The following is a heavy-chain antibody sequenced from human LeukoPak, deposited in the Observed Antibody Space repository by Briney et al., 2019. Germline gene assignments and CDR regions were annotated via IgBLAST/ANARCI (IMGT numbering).Heavy chain of an antibody. D-gene: IGHD5-24*01. Sequence: GGSLRLSCAASGFTFSDYYMSWIRQAPGKGLEWVSYISSSGSTIYYADSVKGRFTISRDNAKNSLYLQMNSLRAEGTAVYYCARSRWLQSEFDYWGQGTLVTVSS. CDR2: ISSSGSTI. J-gene: IGHJ4*02. CDR1: GFTFSDYY. V-gene: IGHV3-11*01. CDR3: ARSRWLQSEFDY.